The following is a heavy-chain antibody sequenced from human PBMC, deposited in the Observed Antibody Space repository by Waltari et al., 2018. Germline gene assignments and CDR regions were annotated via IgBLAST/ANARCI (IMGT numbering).Heavy chain of an antibody. D-gene: IGHD2-2*01. J-gene: IGHJ4*02. CDR3: AKDVSLYQIKPAFDS. CDR2: INWNSGTM. Sequence: EVQLVESGGGLVQPGGSLRLSCTAAGFILNVYPMPWVRQPPGKGLEWVSGINWNSGTMGYADSVKGRFTISRDNAKNSLYLQMSGLRPEDTAFYYCAKDVSLYQIKPAFDSWGQGVLVTVSS. V-gene: IGHV3-9*01. CDR1: GFILNVYP.